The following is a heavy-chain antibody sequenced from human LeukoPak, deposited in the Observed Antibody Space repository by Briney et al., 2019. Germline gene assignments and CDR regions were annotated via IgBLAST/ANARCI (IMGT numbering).Heavy chain of an antibody. J-gene: IGHJ6*02. D-gene: IGHD3-9*01. Sequence: GGSLRLSCAASGFTFSSYSMNWVRQAPGKGLEWVSSISSSSYIYYADSVEGRFTISRDNAKNSVFLQMNSLRAEDTAVYYCAREVIIFPDYYYYGLDVWGQGTTVTVSS. CDR3: AREVIIFPDYYYYGLDV. CDR1: GFTFSSYS. CDR2: ISSSSYI. V-gene: IGHV3-21*04.